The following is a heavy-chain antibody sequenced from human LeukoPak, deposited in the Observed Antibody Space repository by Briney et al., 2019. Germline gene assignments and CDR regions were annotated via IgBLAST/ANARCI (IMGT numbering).Heavy chain of an antibody. Sequence: AGGSLRLSCAASGFTFSSYAMSWVRQAPGKWLEWVSVISGSGGSTYYADSVKGRFTISRDNSKNTLYLQMNSLRAEDTAVYYCARPRGLRFLEWLFWYYWGQGTLVTVSS. D-gene: IGHD3-3*01. CDR1: GFTFSSYA. V-gene: IGHV3-23*01. J-gene: IGHJ4*02. CDR2: ISGSGGST. CDR3: ARPRGLRFLEWLFWYY.